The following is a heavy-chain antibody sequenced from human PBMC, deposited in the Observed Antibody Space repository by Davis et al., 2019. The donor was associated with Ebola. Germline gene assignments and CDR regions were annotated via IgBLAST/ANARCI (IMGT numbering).Heavy chain of an antibody. V-gene: IGHV3-23*01. CDR1: GFTLRNSA. J-gene: IGHJ5*01. CDR2: FSPAVRSD. Sequence: PGGSLRLSCAASGFTLRNSAMSWVRQAPGKGLEWVSTFSPAVRSDFYADSVKGRFTISRDTSNNMLYLQMSSLRAEDTAVYYCAKGNLLIPGWFDSWGQGTLVTVSS. D-gene: IGHD2-8*01. CDR3: AKGNLLIPGWFDS.